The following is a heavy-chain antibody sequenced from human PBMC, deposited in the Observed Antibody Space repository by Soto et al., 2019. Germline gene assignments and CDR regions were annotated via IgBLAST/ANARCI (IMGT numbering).Heavy chain of an antibody. CDR2: MYYRGPT. CDR1: GGSVNSYY. D-gene: IGHD5-18*01. J-gene: IGHJ5*02. Sequence: VQLQESGPGLVKPSETLSLTCTVSGGSVNSYYWSWIRQPPGKGLEWIGYMYYRGPTKYNPSLQSLVTISVDTSKNQFSLKLSSVTAADTAVYYCATTGGYSFGDMGVDPWGQGTLVTVSS. V-gene: IGHV4-59*02. CDR3: ATTGGYSFGDMGVDP.